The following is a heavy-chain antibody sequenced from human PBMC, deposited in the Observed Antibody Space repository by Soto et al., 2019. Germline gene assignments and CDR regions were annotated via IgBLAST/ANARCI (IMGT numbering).Heavy chain of an antibody. J-gene: IGHJ4*02. CDR3: ASGLTASPHF. D-gene: IGHD2-21*02. V-gene: IGHV3-9*01. CDR1: GFTFHEST. CDR2: ITWNSGQI. Sequence: GGSLRLSCAASGFTFHESTMHWVRQAPGKGLEWVSHITWNSGQIVYADSVKGRFTISRDNGKKSLYLQMQSLRPEDTALYYCASGLTASPHFWGQGTLVTVST.